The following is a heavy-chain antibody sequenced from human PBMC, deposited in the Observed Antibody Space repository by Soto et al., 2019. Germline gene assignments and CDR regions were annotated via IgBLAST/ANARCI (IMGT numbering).Heavy chain of an antibody. CDR3: TRPNDNGDYDWYFDL. CDR2: IRNKVNNYAT. V-gene: IGHV3-73*02. Sequence: QLVESGGGLVQPGRSLKLSCAASGFRFSDSALHWVRQASGKGLEWVGRIRNKVNNYATIYAASVKGRFTISRDDSKNTVYLHMISLKTEDTAVYYCTRPNDNGDYDWYFDLWGRVAPVTVSS. CDR1: GFRFSDSA. D-gene: IGHD4-17*01. J-gene: IGHJ2*01.